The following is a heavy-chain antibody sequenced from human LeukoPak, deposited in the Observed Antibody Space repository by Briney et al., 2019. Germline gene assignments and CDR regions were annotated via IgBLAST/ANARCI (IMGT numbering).Heavy chain of an antibody. J-gene: IGHJ4*02. CDR3: AIRAFDESGSYYFDY. D-gene: IGHD1-26*01. CDR2: IIPTFGTA. Sequence: ASVKVSCKASGGTFSSYAISWVRQAPGQGLEWMGGIIPTFGTANYAQKFQGRVTITADESTSTAYMELSSLRSEDTAVYYCAIRAFDESGSYYFDYWGQGTLVTVSS. V-gene: IGHV1-69*13. CDR1: GGTFSSYA.